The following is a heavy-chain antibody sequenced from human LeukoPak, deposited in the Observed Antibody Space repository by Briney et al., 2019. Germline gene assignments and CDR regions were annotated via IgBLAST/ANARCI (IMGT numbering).Heavy chain of an antibody. CDR2: IYYSGST. CDR3: ARVITGAVAGFYGMDV. J-gene: IGHJ6*02. Sequence: SETLSLTCTVSGGSISSYYWSWIRQPPGKGLEWIGYIYYSGSTNYNPSLKSRVTISVDTSKNQFSLKLSSVTAAGTAVYYCARVITGAVAGFYGMDVWGQGTTVTVSS. D-gene: IGHD6-19*01. CDR1: GGSISSYY. V-gene: IGHV4-59*01.